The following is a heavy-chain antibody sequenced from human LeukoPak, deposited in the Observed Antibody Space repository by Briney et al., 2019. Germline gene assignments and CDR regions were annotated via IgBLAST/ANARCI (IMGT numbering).Heavy chain of an antibody. CDR1: GYSISSGYY. CDR3: ARGGTRLLPDY. Sequence: SETLSLTCIVSGYSISSGYYWGWIRQPPGKGLEWIGSMYQSGSTYYNPSLKSRVTISVDTSKNQFSLKLSSVTAADTAVYYCARGGTRLLPDYWGQGNLVTVSS. CDR2: MYQSGST. D-gene: IGHD1-26*01. V-gene: IGHV4-38-2*02. J-gene: IGHJ4*02.